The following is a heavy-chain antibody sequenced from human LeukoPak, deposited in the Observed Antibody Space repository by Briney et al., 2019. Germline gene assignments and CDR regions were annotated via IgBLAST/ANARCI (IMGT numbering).Heavy chain of an antibody. D-gene: IGHD2-2*01. J-gene: IGHJ4*02. Sequence: GGSLRLSCAASGFTFNSYWMSWVRQAPGKGLQWVANIKQDGSEKYYVDSLKGRFTISRDNAKNSLYLQMNSLKTEDTAVYYCTTGLDPIVVVPAAGDYWGQGTLVTVSS. CDR3: TTGLDPIVVVPAAGDY. CDR2: IKQDGSEK. CDR1: GFTFNSYW. V-gene: IGHV3-7*03.